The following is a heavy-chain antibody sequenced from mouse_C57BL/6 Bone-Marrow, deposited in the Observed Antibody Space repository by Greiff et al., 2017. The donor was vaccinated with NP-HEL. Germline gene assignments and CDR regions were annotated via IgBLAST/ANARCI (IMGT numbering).Heavy chain of an antibody. V-gene: IGHV1-55*01. J-gene: IGHJ2*01. D-gene: IGHD1-1*01. CDR2: IYPGSGST. CDR1: GYTFTSYW. Sequence: QVHVKQPGAELVKPGASVKMSCKASGYTFTSYWITWVKQRPGQGLEWIGDIYPGSGSTNYNEKFKSKATLTVDTSSSTAYMQLSSLTSEDSAVYYCARNLELITTVVAPDYWGQGTTLTVSS. CDR3: ARNLELITTVVAPDY.